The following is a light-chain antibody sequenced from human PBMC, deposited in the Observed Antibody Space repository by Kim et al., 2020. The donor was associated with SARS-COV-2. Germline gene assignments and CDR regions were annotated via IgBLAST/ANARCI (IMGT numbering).Light chain of an antibody. CDR2: DAS. V-gene: IGKV3-11*01. CDR3: QQRNTWPFT. CDR1: QSASSY. Sequence: LSAGERATLTCRASQSASSYLAWYQQKPGQAPSLLIYDASKRAAGIPARFSGSGSGTDFTLTISSLEPEDFAVYYCQQRNTWPFTFGGGTKVDIK. J-gene: IGKJ4*01.